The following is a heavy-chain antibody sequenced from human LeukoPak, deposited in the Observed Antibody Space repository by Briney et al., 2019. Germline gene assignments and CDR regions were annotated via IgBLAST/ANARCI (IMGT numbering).Heavy chain of an antibody. CDR3: ARPGGYCSGGSCYSHLNWFDP. J-gene: IGHJ5*02. D-gene: IGHD2-15*01. CDR1: GGSISSSSYY. Sequence: SETLSLTCTVSGGSISSSSYYWGWIRQPPGKGLEWIGSIYYSGSTYYNPSLKSRVTISVDTSKNQSSLKLSSVTAADTAVYYCARPGGYCSGGSCYSHLNWFDPWGQGTLVTVSS. CDR2: IYYSGST. V-gene: IGHV4-39*01.